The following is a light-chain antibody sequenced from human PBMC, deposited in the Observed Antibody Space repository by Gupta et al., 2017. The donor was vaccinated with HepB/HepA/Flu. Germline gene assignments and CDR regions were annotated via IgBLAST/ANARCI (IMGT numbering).Light chain of an antibody. Sequence: QMTQSPLSLSAFVGDRVNITCRASQGINNYLAWYQQKPGKVPKLLIYAASTLQSGVPSRFSGRGSGTDFTLTISSLQPEDVATYYCQEYSAAPPWTFGPGTKVEIK. V-gene: IGKV1-27*01. CDR3: QEYSAAPPWT. CDR2: AAS. J-gene: IGKJ1*01. CDR1: QGINNY.